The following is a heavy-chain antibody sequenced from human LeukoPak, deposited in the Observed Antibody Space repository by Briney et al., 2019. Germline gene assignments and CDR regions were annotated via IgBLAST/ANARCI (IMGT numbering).Heavy chain of an antibody. CDR2: ISSSGSTI. CDR3: ASSITPNDAFDI. D-gene: IGHD3-3*01. J-gene: IGHJ3*02. CDR1: GGSFSGYY. Sequence: KPSETLSLTCAVYGGSFSGYYWSWIRQAPGKGLEWVSYISSSGSTIYYADSVKGRFTISRDNAKNSLYLQMNSLRAEDTAVYYCASSITPNDAFDIWGQGTMVTVSS. V-gene: IGHV3-11*01.